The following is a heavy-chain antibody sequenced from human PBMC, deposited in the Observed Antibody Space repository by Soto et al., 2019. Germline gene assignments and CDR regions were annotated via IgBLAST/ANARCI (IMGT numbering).Heavy chain of an antibody. CDR3: ASETLAAGGKGAGVGNH. J-gene: IGHJ4*02. CDR1: GGTFSSYA. Sequence: QVQLVQSGAEVKKPGSSVKVSCKASGGTFSSYAISWVRQAPGQGLEWMGGIIPIFGTANYAQKFQGRVTITADESTRTAKGGRGGLRSENTAVYYCASETLAAGGKGAGVGNHGGQGTLFPVSS. V-gene: IGHV1-69*01. CDR2: IIPIFGTA. D-gene: IGHD6-13*01.